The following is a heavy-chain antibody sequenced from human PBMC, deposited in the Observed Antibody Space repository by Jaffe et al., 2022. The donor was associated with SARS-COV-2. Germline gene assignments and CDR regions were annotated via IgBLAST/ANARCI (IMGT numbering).Heavy chain of an antibody. Sequence: QVHLAESGGGVVQPGRSLRLSCAASGFTFMSYTMHWVRQAPGKGLEWVAVISYDGSKKYYGDSVKGRLIISRDNSKKTLYLQMNSLRVEDTAVYYCARGSLGVYQWELGIDWFDPWGQGTLVTVSS. CDR2: ISYDGSKK. D-gene: IGHD1-26*01. CDR3: ARGSLGVYQWELGIDWFDP. V-gene: IGHV3-30*03. CDR1: GFTFMSYT. J-gene: IGHJ5*02.